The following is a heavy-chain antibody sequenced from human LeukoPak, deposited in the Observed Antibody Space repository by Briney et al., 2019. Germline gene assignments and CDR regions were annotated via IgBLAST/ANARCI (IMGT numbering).Heavy chain of an antibody. D-gene: IGHD3-9*01. CDR2: IYYSGST. CDR1: GGPISSGDYY. CDR3: ARALVRYYDILTGYYYFDY. Sequence: SQTLSLTCTASGGPISSGDYYWSWIRQPPGKGLEWIGYIYYSGSTYYNPSLKSRVTISVDTSKNQFSLKLSSVTAADTAVYYCARALVRYYDILTGYYYFDYWGQGTLVTVSS. J-gene: IGHJ4*02. V-gene: IGHV4-30-4*01.